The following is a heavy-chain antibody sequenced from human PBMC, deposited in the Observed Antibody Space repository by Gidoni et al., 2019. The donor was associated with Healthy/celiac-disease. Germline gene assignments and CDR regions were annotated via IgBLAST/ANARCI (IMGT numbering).Heavy chain of an antibody. CDR2: ISHSGNT. Sequence: QVQLQQWGAGLLKPSETVSLTCVVYGGSFSGYYWSWIRQPPGKGLEWIGEISHSGNTNYNPSLKSRVTISVDTSKNQCSLKLSSVTAADTAVYYCATSVVVPAAIIDIWGQGTMVTVSS. D-gene: IGHD2-2*02. J-gene: IGHJ3*02. CDR3: ATSVVVPAAIIDI. V-gene: IGHV4-34*01. CDR1: GGSFSGYY.